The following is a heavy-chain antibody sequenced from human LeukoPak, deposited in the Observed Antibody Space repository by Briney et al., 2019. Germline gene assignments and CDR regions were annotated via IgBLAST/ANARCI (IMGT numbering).Heavy chain of an antibody. CDR2: INAGNGNT. J-gene: IGHJ5*02. CDR1: GYTFTSYA. Sequence: ASVKVSCKASGYTFTSYAMHWVRQAPGQRLEWMGWINAGNGNTKYSQKLQGRVTITRDTSASTAYMELSSLRSEDTAVYYCARERGTLVTARTRNWFDPWGQGTLVTVSS. D-gene: IGHD2-21*02. V-gene: IGHV1-3*01. CDR3: ARERGTLVTARTRNWFDP.